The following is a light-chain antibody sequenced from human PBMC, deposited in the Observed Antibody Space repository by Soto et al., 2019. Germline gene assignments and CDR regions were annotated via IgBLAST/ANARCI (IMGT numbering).Light chain of an antibody. Sequence: DIQMTQSPSTLSGSVGDRVTITCRASQTISSWLAWYQQKPGKSPKLLIYKASTLKSGVPSRFSVSGSGTEFTLTISRLQPDDFAPSYCQHYNSYSEAFGQETKVDIK. CDR1: QTISSW. CDR2: KAS. CDR3: QHYNSYSEA. V-gene: IGKV1-5*03. J-gene: IGKJ1*01.